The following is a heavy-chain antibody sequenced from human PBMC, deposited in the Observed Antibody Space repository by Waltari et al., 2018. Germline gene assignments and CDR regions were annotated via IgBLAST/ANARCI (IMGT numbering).Heavy chain of an antibody. V-gene: IGHV4-59*12. Sequence: QVQLQESGPGLVKPSETLSLTCTVSGGSISLYYWTWIRQPPGKGLEWIGYIYYSGSTNYNPSLKSRVTISVDTSKNQFSLKLSSVTAADTAVYYCARGVRAGYWYFDLWGRGTLVTVSS. CDR2: IYYSGST. J-gene: IGHJ2*01. CDR1: GGSISLYY. D-gene: IGHD6-13*01. CDR3: ARGVRAGYWYFDL.